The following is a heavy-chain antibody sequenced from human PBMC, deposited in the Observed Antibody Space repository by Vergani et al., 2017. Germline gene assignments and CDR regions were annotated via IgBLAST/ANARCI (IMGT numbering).Heavy chain of an antibody. J-gene: IGHJ4*02. Sequence: QVQLVESGGGVVQPGRSLRLSCAASGFTFSSYGMHWVRQAPGKGLEWVAVIWYDGSNKYYADSVKGRFTISRDNSKNTLYLQMNSLRAEDTAVYYCARDPGQQLAFDYWGQGTLVTVSS. CDR3: ARDPGQQLAFDY. V-gene: IGHV3-33*01. D-gene: IGHD6-13*01. CDR2: IWYDGSNK. CDR1: GFTFSSYG.